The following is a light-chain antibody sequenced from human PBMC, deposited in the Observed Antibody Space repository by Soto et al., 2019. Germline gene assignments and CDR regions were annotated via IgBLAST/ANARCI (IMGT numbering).Light chain of an antibody. V-gene: IGKV1-5*03. CDR1: QSISSW. CDR2: KAS. Sequence: DIQMTQSPSTLSASVGDRVTITCRASQSISSWLAWYQQKPGKAPKLLIYKASTLESGFPSRFSGSGSGTDFTLTISSLQSEDFASYFCQHTFNSPPWTFGQGTKVDIK. J-gene: IGKJ1*01. CDR3: QHTFNSPPWT.